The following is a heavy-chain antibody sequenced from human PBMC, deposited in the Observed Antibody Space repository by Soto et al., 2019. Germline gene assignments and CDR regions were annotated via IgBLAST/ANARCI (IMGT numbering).Heavy chain of an antibody. D-gene: IGHD6-19*01. J-gene: IGHJ4*02. V-gene: IGHV3-23*01. CDR1: GFTFSSYA. CDR3: AKVPASSGWSPDPFDY. CDR2: ISGSGGST. Sequence: PGWSLRLSCAASGFTFSSYAMSWVRQAPGKGLEWVSAISGSGGSTYYADSVKGRFTISRDNSKNTLYLQMNSLRAEDTAVYYCAKVPASSGWSPDPFDYWGQGTLVTVSS.